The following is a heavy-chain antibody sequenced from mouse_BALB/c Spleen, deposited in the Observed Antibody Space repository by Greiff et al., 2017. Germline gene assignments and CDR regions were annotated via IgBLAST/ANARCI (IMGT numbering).Heavy chain of an antibody. V-gene: IGHV3-2*02. J-gene: IGHJ4*01. CDR1: GYSITSDYA. Sequence: EVKLQESGPGLVKPSQSLSLTCTVTGYSITSDYAWNWIRQFPGNKLEWMGYISYSGSTSYNPSLKSRISITRDTSKNQFFLQLNSVTTEDTATYYCARAYYGNYAYAMDYWGQGTSVTVSS. D-gene: IGHD2-10*01. CDR2: ISYSGST. CDR3: ARAYYGNYAYAMDY.